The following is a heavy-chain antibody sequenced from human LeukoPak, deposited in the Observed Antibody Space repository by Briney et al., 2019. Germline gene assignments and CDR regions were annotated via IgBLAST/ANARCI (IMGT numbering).Heavy chain of an antibody. CDR1: GFTFSRYS. CDR2: ISDDGKYI. D-gene: IGHD2-15*01. Sequence: GGSLRLSCAASGFTFSRYSMNWVRQAPGKGLEWVSSISDDGKYIYYADSVKGRFSISRENAKNSLYLQMNSLRAGDTAVYYCARGRYCSGGSCYSYYYGMDVWGQGTTVTVSS. J-gene: IGHJ6*02. CDR3: ARGRYCSGGSCYSYYYGMDV. V-gene: IGHV3-21*01.